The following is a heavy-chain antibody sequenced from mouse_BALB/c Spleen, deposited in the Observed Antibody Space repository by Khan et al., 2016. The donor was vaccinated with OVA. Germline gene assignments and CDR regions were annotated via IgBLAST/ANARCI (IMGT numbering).Heavy chain of an antibody. CDR2: IDPANGNT. V-gene: IGHV14-3*02. Sequence: VRLQQSGAELVKPGASVKLSCTASGFNIKDTYMHWVKQRPEEGLEWIGKIDPANGNTKYDPKFQGKATITADTSTNIAYLQLSSLTSEDTAVYYCARTYDGTIDYWGQGTSVTVSS. CDR1: GFNIKDTY. J-gene: IGHJ4*01. CDR3: ARTYDGTIDY. D-gene: IGHD2-14*01.